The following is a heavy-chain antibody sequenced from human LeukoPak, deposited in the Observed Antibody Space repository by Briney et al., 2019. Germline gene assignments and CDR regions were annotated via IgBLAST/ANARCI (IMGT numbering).Heavy chain of an antibody. CDR1: GFTFSSYG. J-gene: IGHJ5*02. V-gene: IGHV3-30*03. Sequence: GGSLRLSCAASGFTFSSYGMHWVRQAPGKGLEWVAVISYDGSNKYYADSVKGRFTISRDNSKNTLYLQMNSLRAEDTAVYYCARGRRLFFSDCSGGSCYRVWFDPWGQGTLVTVSS. D-gene: IGHD2-15*01. CDR3: ARGRRLFFSDCSGGSCYRVWFDP. CDR2: ISYDGSNK.